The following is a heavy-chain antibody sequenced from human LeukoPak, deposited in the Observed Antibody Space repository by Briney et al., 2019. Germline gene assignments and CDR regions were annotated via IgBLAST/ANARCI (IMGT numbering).Heavy chain of an antibody. CDR1: GYTFTSYG. Sequence: GASVKVSCKASGYTFTSYGISWVRQAPGQGLEWMGWISAYNGNTNYAQELQGSVTMTTDTSTSTAYMELRSLRSDDTAVYYCARDPHPSYGQYLVDYWGQGTLVTVSS. CDR2: ISAYNGNT. D-gene: IGHD5-18*01. J-gene: IGHJ4*02. V-gene: IGHV1-18*01. CDR3: ARDPHPSYGQYLVDY.